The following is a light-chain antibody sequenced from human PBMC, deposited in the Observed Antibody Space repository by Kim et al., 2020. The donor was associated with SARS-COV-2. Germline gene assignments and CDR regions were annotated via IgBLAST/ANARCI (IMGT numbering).Light chain of an antibody. CDR1: NSNIVNNY. CDR2: DNN. Sequence: GQRVNISCSGNNSNIVNNYVSWYQQLPGTAPKPLIYDNNKRPSGIPDRFSGSKSGTSATLGITGLQTGDEADYYCGTWDSSLSARVFGGGTQLTVL. J-gene: IGLJ3*02. CDR3: GTWDSSLSARV. V-gene: IGLV1-51*01.